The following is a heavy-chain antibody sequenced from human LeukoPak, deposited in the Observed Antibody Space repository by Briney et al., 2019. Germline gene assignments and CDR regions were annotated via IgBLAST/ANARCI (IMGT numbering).Heavy chain of an antibody. J-gene: IGHJ4*02. V-gene: IGHV1-8*01. CDR3: ARGYPLDWNYLDY. D-gene: IGHD3/OR15-3a*01. CDR2: MNPDSGNT. Sequence: ASVKVSCKASGYTFTSYDINWVRQATGQGLEWMGWMNPDSGNTGYAQKFQDRVTMTRDNSISTAYMELSSLRSEDTAVYYCARGYPLDWNYLDYWGQGTLVTVSS. CDR1: GYTFTSYD.